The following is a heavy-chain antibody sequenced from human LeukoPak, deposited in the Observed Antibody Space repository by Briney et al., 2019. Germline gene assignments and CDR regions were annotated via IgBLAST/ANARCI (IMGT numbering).Heavy chain of an antibody. J-gene: IGHJ6*03. CDR2: IYTNGNT. D-gene: IGHD5-12*01. Sequence: PSECHSLTYSVSCGTIISYYWGCVRLPARGGLGLLGRIYTNGNTTYNPSLKSRVTMSVDTSKNQFSLRLSSVTAADTAVYYCAGLANSGYDFYYYINVWGKGTTVTVSS. CDR1: CGTIISYY. CDR3: AGLANSGYDFYYYINV. V-gene: IGHV4-4*07.